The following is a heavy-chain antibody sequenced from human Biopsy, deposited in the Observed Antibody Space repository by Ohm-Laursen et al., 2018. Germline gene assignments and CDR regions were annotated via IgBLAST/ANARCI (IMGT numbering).Heavy chain of an antibody. CDR3: ATKLTGYFHH. D-gene: IGHD3-9*01. V-gene: IGHV1-69*06. Sequence: SSVNASCKAPGGTFTNYGANWARHAPGQGLGCLGGNIPILGTGNYAQKFQDRVTVAADTSTRTATMELRSLRSDDTAVYYCATKLTGYFHHWGQGTLVIVSS. CDR1: GGTFTNYG. CDR2: NIPILGTG. J-gene: IGHJ1*01.